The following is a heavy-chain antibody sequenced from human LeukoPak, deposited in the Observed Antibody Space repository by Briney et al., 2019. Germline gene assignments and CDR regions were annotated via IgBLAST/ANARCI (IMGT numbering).Heavy chain of an antibody. V-gene: IGHV4-30-4*08. D-gene: IGHD1-7*01. CDR2: IYYSGST. CDR1: GGSISSGDYY. J-gene: IGHJ3*02. Sequence: SETLSLTCTVSGGSISSGDYYWSWIRQPPGKGLEWIGYIYYSGSTYYNPSFKSRVTISVDTSKNQFSLKLSSVTAADTAVYYCARVYWNYAFDIWGQGTMVTVSS. CDR3: ARVYWNYAFDI.